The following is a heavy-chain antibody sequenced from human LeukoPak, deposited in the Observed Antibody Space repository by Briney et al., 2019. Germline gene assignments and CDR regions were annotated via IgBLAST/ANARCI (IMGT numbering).Heavy chain of an antibody. CDR1: GFTFSSYW. V-gene: IGHV3-7*01. CDR2: IKQDGSEK. J-gene: IGHJ4*02. D-gene: IGHD2-2*01. Sequence: PGGSLRLSCAASGFTFSSYWTSWVRQAPGKGLEWVANIKQDGSEKYYVDSVKGRFTISRDNAKNSLYLQMNSLRAEDTAVYYCAREGDIVVVPAADAWGQGTLVTVSS. CDR3: AREGDIVVVPAADA.